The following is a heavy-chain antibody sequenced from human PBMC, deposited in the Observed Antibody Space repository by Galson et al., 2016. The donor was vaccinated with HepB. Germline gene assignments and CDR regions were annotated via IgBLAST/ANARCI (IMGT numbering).Heavy chain of an antibody. D-gene: IGHD4-17*01. CDR3: ATSATGDFQFSDSDY. CDR2: IFSNDEK. J-gene: IGHJ4*02. V-gene: IGHV2-26*01. CDR1: GFSLSNGRMG. Sequence: PALVNPTQTLTLTCNVSGFSLSNGRMGVNWIRQPPGKALEWLAHIFSNDEKSYSISLINRLSISKDSSKSQVVLTMTNMEPVGTGTYYCATSATGDFQFSDSDYWGQGTLVTVSS.